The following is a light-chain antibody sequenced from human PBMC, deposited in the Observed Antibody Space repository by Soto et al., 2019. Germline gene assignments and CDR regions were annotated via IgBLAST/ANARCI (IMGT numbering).Light chain of an antibody. CDR3: QSYDSSLSALYD. CDR2: GNS. V-gene: IGLV1-40*01. CDR1: SSNIGAGYD. J-gene: IGLJ1*01. Sequence: QSALTQPPSVSGAPGQRVTISCTGSSSNIGAGYDVHWYQQLPGTAPKLLIYGNSNRPSGVPDRFSGSKSGTSASLAITGLQAEYEADYYCQSYDSSLSALYDFGTGTNVPV.